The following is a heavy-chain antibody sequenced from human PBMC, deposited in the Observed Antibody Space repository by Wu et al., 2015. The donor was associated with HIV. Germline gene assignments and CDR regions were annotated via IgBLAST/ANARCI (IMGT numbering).Heavy chain of an antibody. J-gene: IGHJ6*02. D-gene: IGHD3-10*01. Sequence: QVQLVQSGAEVKKPGASVKVSCKASAYTFTSYDINWVRQAPGQGLDWMGWMNPKTGNTGYAQKFQGRVTFTRNTSMSTAYMELSSLRSEDTAVYYCARDPITMVRGVIPDYYYGMDVWGQGTTVTVSS. CDR1: AYTFTSYD. CDR2: MNPKTGNT. V-gene: IGHV1-8*03. CDR3: ARDPITMVRGVIPDYYYGMDV.